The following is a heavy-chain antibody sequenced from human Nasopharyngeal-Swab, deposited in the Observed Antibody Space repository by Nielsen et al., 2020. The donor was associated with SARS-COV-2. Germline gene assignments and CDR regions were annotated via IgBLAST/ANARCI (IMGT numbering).Heavy chain of an antibody. D-gene: IGHD3-10*01. V-gene: IGHV1-69*01. J-gene: IGHJ4*02. Sequence: WVRQAPGQGLEWMGGIIPIFGTANYAQKFQGRVTITVDESTSTAYMELSSLRSEDTAVYYCARGAEYGSGPDYWGQGTLVTVSS. CDR3: ARGAEYGSGPDY. CDR2: IIPIFGTA.